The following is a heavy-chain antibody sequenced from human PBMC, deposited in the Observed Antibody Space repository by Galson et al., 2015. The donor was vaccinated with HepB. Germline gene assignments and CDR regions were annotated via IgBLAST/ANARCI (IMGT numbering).Heavy chain of an antibody. CDR1: GFPFNNAW. CDR3: TTDVYYSTYWSWLDP. CDR2: IKSKTDGETT. D-gene: IGHD2-8*02. V-gene: IGHV3-15*01. J-gene: IGHJ5*02. Sequence: SLRLSCAASGFPFNNAWMTWVRQAPGRGLEWVGRIKSKTDGETTDYAAPVKGRFTISRDGSKNRLYLQMNSLKTEDTAVYYCTTDVYYSTYWSWLDPWGQGTLVTVSS.